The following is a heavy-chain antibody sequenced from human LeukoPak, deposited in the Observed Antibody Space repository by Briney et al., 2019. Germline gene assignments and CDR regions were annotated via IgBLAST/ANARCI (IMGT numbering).Heavy chain of an antibody. CDR2: TYYGGTT. J-gene: IGHJ4*02. CDR1: GGSVSIGSYY. D-gene: IGHD5-12*01. V-gene: IGHV4-61*01. Sequence: PSETLSLTCTVSGGSVSIGSYYWSWIRRPPGKGRECIGYTYYGGTTNYTPSLKSRVTISVDTSRYPFCLNLSSVTAADTAVYYCARVVATTGTDYWGQGNLGTVSS. CDR3: ARVVATTGTDY.